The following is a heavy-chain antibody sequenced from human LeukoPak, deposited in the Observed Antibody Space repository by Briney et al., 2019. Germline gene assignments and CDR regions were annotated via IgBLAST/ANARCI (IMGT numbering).Heavy chain of an antibody. Sequence: GRSLRLSCAASGFTFDDYAMHWVRQAPGKGLEWVSGISWNSGSIGYADSVKGRFTISRDNAKNSLYLQMNSLRAEDMALYYCAKASCSSTSCPEGAFDIWGQGTMVTVSS. D-gene: IGHD2-2*01. V-gene: IGHV3-9*03. CDR2: ISWNSGSI. J-gene: IGHJ3*02. CDR1: GFTFDDYA. CDR3: AKASCSSTSCPEGAFDI.